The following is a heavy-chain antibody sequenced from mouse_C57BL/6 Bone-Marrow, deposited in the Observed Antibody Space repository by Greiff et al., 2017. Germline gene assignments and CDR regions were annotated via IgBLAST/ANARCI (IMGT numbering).Heavy chain of an antibody. J-gene: IGHJ4*01. D-gene: IGHD1-1*01. CDR1: GYTFTSYW. CDR3: ARGEIYYGSAMDY. V-gene: IGHV1-61*01. Sequence: QVQLQQPGAELVKPGSSVKLSCKASGYTFTSYWMDWVKQRPGQGLEWIGNIYPSDSETHYNQKFKDKATLTVDKSSSTAYMQLSSLTSEDSAVYYCARGEIYYGSAMDYWGRGTSVTV. CDR2: IYPSDSET.